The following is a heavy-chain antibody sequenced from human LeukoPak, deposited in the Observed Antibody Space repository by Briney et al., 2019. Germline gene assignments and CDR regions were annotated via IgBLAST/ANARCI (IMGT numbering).Heavy chain of an antibody. D-gene: IGHD3-9*01. V-gene: IGHV3-23*01. Sequence: GGSLRLSCAASGFTFSSSAMSWVRQAPGKGLEWVSAISGSGGSTYYADSVKGRFTISRDNSKNTLYLQMNSLRAEDTAVYYCATNSVLRYFDWLETHAFDIWGQGTMVTVSS. CDR2: ISGSGGST. CDR3: ATNSVLRYFDWLETHAFDI. CDR1: GFTFSSSA. J-gene: IGHJ3*02.